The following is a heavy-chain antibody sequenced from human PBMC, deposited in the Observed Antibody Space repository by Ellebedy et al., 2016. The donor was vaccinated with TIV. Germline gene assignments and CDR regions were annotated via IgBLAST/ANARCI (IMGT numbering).Heavy chain of an antibody. J-gene: IGHJ4*02. CDR2: IYHTGNT. CDR3: ARSTMIVVVPFDY. D-gene: IGHD3-22*01. V-gene: IGHV4-4*02. CDR1: GGSISSSNW. Sequence: MPSETLSLTCAVSGGSISSSNWWSWVRQPPGKGLEWIGEIYHTGNTNYNPSLKSRVTISVDTSKNQFSLKLSSVTAADTAVYYCARSTMIVVVPFDYWGQGTLVTVSS.